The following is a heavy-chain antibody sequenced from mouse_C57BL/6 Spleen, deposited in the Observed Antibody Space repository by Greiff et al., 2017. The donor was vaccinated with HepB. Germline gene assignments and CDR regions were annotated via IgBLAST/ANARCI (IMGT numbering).Heavy chain of an antibody. CDR2: ISYDGSN. CDR1: GYSITSGYY. CDR3: ASPSFITTVVAKDAMDY. Sequence: EVKLMESGPGLVKPSQSLSLTCSVTGYSITSGYYWNWIRQFPGNKLEWMGYISYDGSNNYNPSLKNRISITRDTSKNQFFLKLNSVTTEDTATYYCASPSFITTVVAKDAMDYWGQGTSVTVSS. D-gene: IGHD1-1*01. V-gene: IGHV3-6*01. J-gene: IGHJ4*01.